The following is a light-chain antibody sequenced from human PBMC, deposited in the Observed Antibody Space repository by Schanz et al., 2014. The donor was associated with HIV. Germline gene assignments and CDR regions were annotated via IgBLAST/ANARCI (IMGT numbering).Light chain of an antibody. CDR2: DAS. CDR3: QQYGSSPRT. V-gene: IGKV3-20*01. Sequence: VLTQSPATLSLSPGDRATLSCRASQRSNYIAWYQQKRGQPPRLLIFDASNRASGIPARFSGSGSGTDFTLTISRLEPEDFAVYYCQQYGSSPRTFGQGTKLEIK. J-gene: IGKJ2*02. CDR1: QRSNY.